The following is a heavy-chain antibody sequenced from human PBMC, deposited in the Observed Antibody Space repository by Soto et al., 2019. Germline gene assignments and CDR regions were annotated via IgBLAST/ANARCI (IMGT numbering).Heavy chain of an antibody. CDR1: GGSVSSNSYY. D-gene: IGHD3-9*01. CDR2: ISHSGGT. J-gene: IGHJ5*01. CDR3: SRRLVFGFFDS. V-gene: IGHV4-61*01. Sequence: SETLSLTCTVSGGSVSSNSYYWNWIRQSPGKEPEWIGHISHSGGTNYNPSLMSRVTISMDTSRNQFSLKLYSVTAADTAVYFCSRRLVFGFFDSWGQGARVTVSS.